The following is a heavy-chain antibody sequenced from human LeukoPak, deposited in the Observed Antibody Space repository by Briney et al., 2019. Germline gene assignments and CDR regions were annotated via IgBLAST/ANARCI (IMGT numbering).Heavy chain of an antibody. CDR1: GFTFSSYD. J-gene: IGHJ4*02. CDR2: IGTAGDT. D-gene: IGHD1-14*01. Sequence: GGSLRLSCAASGFTFSSYDMHWVRQATGKGLEWVSAIGTAGDTYYPGSVKGRFTISRENAKNSLYLQMNSLRAEDTAVYYCAKDSRRRNICYFDYWGQGTLVTVSS. V-gene: IGHV3-13*01. CDR3: AKDSRRRNICYFDY.